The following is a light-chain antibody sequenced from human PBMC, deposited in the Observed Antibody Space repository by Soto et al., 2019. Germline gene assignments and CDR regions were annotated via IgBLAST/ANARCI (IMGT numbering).Light chain of an antibody. CDR1: QTLSANF. CDR2: GVS. V-gene: IGKV3-20*01. Sequence: ENVLTQSPGTLSLSPGARATLSCRASQTLSANFLAWYQQKPGQAPKLVIYGVSKRATGIPDRFSGSGSGTDFTLTIARLEPEDFAMYYCQHYGGPPLFGGGTTVEI. J-gene: IGKJ4*01. CDR3: QHYGGPPL.